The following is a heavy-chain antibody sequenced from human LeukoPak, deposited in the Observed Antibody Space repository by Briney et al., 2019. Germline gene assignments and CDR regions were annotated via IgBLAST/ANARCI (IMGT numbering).Heavy chain of an antibody. CDR3: ARAREVVGATRGWFDP. D-gene: IGHD1-26*01. J-gene: IGHJ5*02. Sequence: ASVKVSCKASGYTFTSYDINWVRQATGQGLEWMGWMNPNSGNTGYAQKFQGRVTITRNTSISTAYMELSSLRSEDTAVYYCARAREVVGATRGWFDPWGQETLVTVSS. CDR1: GYTFTSYD. CDR2: MNPNSGNT. V-gene: IGHV1-8*03.